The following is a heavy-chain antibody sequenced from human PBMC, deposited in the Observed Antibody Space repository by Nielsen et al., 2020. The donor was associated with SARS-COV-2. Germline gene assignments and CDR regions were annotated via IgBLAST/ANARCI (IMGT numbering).Heavy chain of an antibody. V-gene: IGHV3-9*01. Sequence: SLKISCAASGFTFDDYAMHWVRKAPGKGLEWVSGISWNSGSIGYADSVKGRFTISRDNAKNSLYLQMNSLRAEDTALYYCAKLGDYGDYGVDYWGQGTLVTVSS. CDR3: AKLGDYGDYGVDY. D-gene: IGHD4-17*01. CDR1: GFTFDDYA. CDR2: ISWNSGSI. J-gene: IGHJ4*02.